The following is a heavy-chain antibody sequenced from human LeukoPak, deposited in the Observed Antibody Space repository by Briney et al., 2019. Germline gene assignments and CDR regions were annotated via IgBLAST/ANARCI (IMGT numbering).Heavy chain of an antibody. CDR2: IWYDGRDK. D-gene: IGHD5-18*01. J-gene: IGHJ4*02. Sequence: GGSLRLSCAASGFTFSGCGMHWVRQAPGKGLEWVAFIWYDGRDKYYADSVKGQFTISRDNSKNTLYLQMNSLRAEDTAVYYCAKDPYSYGSYFDSWAQGTLVTVSS. CDR1: GFTFSGCG. V-gene: IGHV3-30*02. CDR3: AKDPYSYGSYFDS.